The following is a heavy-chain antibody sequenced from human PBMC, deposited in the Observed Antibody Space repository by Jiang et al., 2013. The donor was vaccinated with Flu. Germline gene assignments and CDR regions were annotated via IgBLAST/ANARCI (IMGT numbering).Heavy chain of an antibody. CDR1: GGSISSSSYY. J-gene: IGHJ6*02. CDR3: ASSTAQIAVAGFYYYYYGMDV. CDR2: IYYSGST. D-gene: IGHD6-19*01. V-gene: IGHV4-39*01. Sequence: PGLVKPSETLSLTCTVSGGSISSSSYYWGWIRQPPGKGLEWIGSIYYSGSTYYNPSLKSRVTISVDTSKNQFSLKLSSVTAADTAVYYCASSTAQIAVAGFYYYYYGMDVWGQGTTVTVSS.